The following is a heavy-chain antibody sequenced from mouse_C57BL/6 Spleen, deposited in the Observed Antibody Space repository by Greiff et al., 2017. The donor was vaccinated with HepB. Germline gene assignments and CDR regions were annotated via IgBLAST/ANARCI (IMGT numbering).Heavy chain of an antibody. CDR2: INPNNGGT. Sequence: EVQLQQSGPELVKPGASVKISCKASGYTFTDYYMNWVKQSHGKSLEWIGDINPNNGGTSYNQKFKGKATLTVDKSSSTAYMELRSLTSEDSAVYYCARGGDDYDVDYWGQGTTLTVSS. J-gene: IGHJ2*01. CDR3: ARGGDDYDVDY. D-gene: IGHD2-4*01. CDR1: GYTFTDYY. V-gene: IGHV1-26*01.